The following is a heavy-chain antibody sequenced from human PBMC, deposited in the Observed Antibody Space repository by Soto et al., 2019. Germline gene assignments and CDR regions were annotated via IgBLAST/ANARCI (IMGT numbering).Heavy chain of an antibody. D-gene: IGHD2-2*01. CDR1: CCSVSSGSYY. Sequence: QVQLPESGPGLVKPSETLSLTCTVSCCSVSSGSYYWSWIRQPPGKGLEWIGYIYYSGSTNYNPSLENRVNISEDTSKNQYSLKLSSVTAADTAVYYCAFAAGGDCSSTSCYRDDYYYGMDVWGQGTTVTVAS. J-gene: IGHJ6*02. CDR3: AFAAGGDCSSTSCYRDDYYYGMDV. V-gene: IGHV4-61*01. CDR2: IYYSGST.